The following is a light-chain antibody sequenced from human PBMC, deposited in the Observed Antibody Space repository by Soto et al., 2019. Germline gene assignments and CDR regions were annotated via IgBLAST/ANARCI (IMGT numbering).Light chain of an antibody. CDR1: QSILYSSNNKNF. CDR3: QQYYSIPRT. J-gene: IGKJ1*01. CDR2: WAS. Sequence: DIVMTQSPDSLAVSLGERATINCKSRQSILYSSNNKNFLAWYQQKPGQPPKLLIYWASTRQSGVPDRFSGSGSGTDFTLTINSLQAEDVAVYYCQQYYSIPRTFGQGTKVDIK. V-gene: IGKV4-1*01.